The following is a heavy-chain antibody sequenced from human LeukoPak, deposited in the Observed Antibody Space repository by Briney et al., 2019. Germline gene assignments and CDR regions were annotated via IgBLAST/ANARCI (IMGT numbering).Heavy chain of an antibody. V-gene: IGHV1-8*01. Sequence: ASVKVSCKAPGYTFTNYDINWVRQATGQGLDWMGWMNPNSGNTGYAQKLQGRVTVTRNTSMSTAYMELSSLRSEDTAVYYCARGTMVRGVTTGVGYRQGDYWGQGTLVTVSS. J-gene: IGHJ4*02. CDR3: ARGTMVRGVTTGVGYRQGDY. CDR1: GYTFTNYD. D-gene: IGHD3-10*01. CDR2: MNPNSGNT.